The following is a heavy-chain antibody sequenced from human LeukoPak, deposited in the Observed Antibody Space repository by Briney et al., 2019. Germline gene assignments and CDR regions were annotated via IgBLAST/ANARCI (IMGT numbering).Heavy chain of an antibody. V-gene: IGHV4-34*01. D-gene: IGHD6-6*01. CDR3: ARNTPDPWEDSSSPFDY. J-gene: IGHJ4*02. CDR1: GGSFSGYY. Sequence: KPSETLSLTCAVYGGSFSGYYWSWIRQPPGKGLEWIGEINHSGSTNYNPSLKSRVTISVDTSKNQFSLKLSSVTAADTAVYYCARNTPDPWEDSSSPFDYWGQGTLVTVSS. CDR2: INHSGST.